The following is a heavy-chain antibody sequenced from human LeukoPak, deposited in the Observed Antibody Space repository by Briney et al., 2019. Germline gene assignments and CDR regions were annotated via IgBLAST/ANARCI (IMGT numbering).Heavy chain of an antibody. CDR2: IYHSGSN. Sequence: PSENLSLTCSVSSVPISSLYWSWFRQPPGKGLGWIAYIYHSGSNDYNPSLKSRATISVDTSKKQYPRRLSSVTAANTADYCGARDANDKGRWDYFDPWGQGTLVTVSS. CDR1: SVPISSLY. J-gene: IGHJ5*02. CDR3: ARDANDKGRWDYFDP. V-gene: IGHV4-59*11. D-gene: IGHD1-7*01.